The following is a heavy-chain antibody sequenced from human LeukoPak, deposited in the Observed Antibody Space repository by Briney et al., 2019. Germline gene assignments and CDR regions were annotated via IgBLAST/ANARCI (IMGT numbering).Heavy chain of an antibody. J-gene: IGHJ4*02. V-gene: IGHV3-48*03. CDR2: ISSSGSTI. CDR1: GFTFSSYE. D-gene: IGHD2-8*01. Sequence: GGSLRLSCTASGFTFSSYEMNWVRQAPGKGLEWVSYISSSGSTIYYADSVKGRFTISRDNAKNSLYLQMNSLRAEDTAVYYCARAGYCTNGVCRGDFDYWGQGTLVTVSS. CDR3: ARAGYCTNGVCRGDFDY.